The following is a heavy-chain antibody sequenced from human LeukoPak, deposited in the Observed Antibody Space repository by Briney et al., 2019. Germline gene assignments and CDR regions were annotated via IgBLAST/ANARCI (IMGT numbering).Heavy chain of an antibody. CDR3: ARDHLYYDISGPRFDY. J-gene: IGHJ4*02. Sequence: GGSLRLSCAASGFTFTDYLMTWVRQAPGKGLEWVADIKADGSEKYYVDSVKGRFTILRDNAKNSLYLQMNSLRAEDTAVYYCARDHLYYDISGPRFDYWGQGTRATVSS. V-gene: IGHV3-7*01. CDR2: IKADGSEK. CDR1: GFTFTDYL. D-gene: IGHD3-9*01.